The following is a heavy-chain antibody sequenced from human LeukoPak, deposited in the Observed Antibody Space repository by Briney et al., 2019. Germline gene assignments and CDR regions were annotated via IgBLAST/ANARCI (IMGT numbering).Heavy chain of an antibody. CDR1: GYTFTSYY. J-gene: IGHJ4*02. V-gene: IGHV1-46*01. CDR3: ARDSSHKMGTTPTPYLDY. Sequence: GASVKVSCKASGYTFTSYYMHWVRQAPGQGLEWMGIINPSGGSTSHAQKFQGRVTMTRDTSTSTVYMELSSLRSEDTALYYCARDSSHKMGTTPTPYLDYWGQGTLVTVSS. D-gene: IGHD1-7*01. CDR2: INPSGGST.